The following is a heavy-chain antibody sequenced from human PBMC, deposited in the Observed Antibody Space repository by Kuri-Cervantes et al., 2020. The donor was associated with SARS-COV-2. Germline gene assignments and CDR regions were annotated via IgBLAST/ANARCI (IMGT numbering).Heavy chain of an antibody. CDR2: ISHSGNT. Sequence: SETLSLTCAVYGRSLSGHYWSWIRQPPGKGLEWIGEISHSGNTNYNPSLKSRLSISLDTSKKKFSLKLSSVTAADTAVYYCARGCNRITIFGVINITAAENWFDPWGQGTLVTVSS. CDR3: ARGCNRITIFGVINITAAENWFDP. J-gene: IGHJ5*02. CDR1: GRSLSGHY. D-gene: IGHD3-3*01. V-gene: IGHV4-34*01.